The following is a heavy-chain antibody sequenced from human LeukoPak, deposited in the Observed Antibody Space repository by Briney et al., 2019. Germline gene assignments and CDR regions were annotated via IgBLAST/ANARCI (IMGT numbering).Heavy chain of an antibody. J-gene: IGHJ6*03. CDR2: IYYSGST. CDR1: GGSISSSSYY. V-gene: IGHV4-39*07. CDR3: ARDPRGYSYGYGGYYYYMDV. Sequence: PSETLSLTCTVSGGSISSSSYYWGWIRQPPGKGLEWIGTIYYSGSTYYNPSLKSRVTISVDTSKNQFSLKLSSVTAADTAVYYCARDPRGYSYGYGGYYYYMDVWGKGTTVTVSS. D-gene: IGHD5-18*01.